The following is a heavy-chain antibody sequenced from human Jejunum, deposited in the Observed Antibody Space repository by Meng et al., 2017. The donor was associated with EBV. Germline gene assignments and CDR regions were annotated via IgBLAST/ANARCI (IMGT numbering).Heavy chain of an antibody. CDR1: GGSISSNNW. D-gene: IGHD3-16*02. CDR2: IYHSGIV. Sequence: QVHRQEPGRGLGKPSGTLSLTCAVSGGSISSNNWWSWVRQPPGKGLEWIGEIYHSGIVNYNPSLKSRVTISVDKSKNQFSLRLTSVTAADTAVYYCSHYIWGSYPAGAYWGQGTLVTVSS. J-gene: IGHJ4*02. V-gene: IGHV4-4*02. CDR3: SHYIWGSYPAGAY.